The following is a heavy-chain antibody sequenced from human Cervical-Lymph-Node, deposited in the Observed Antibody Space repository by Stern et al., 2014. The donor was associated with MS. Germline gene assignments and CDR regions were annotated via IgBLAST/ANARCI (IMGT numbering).Heavy chain of an antibody. V-gene: IGHV4-4*02. D-gene: IGHD2/OR15-2a*01. CDR2: IYHIGSA. CDR1: GASISSGNW. Sequence: QVQLQDSGPGLAKPSGTLSLTCDVSGASISSGNWWSWVRQPPGKGLEWIGEIYHIGSANYNPSLKSRVFISVDKSKNQFSLKVTSVTAADTAIYYCARDNRYMSFDYWGQGALVTVSS. J-gene: IGHJ4*02. CDR3: ARDNRYMSFDY.